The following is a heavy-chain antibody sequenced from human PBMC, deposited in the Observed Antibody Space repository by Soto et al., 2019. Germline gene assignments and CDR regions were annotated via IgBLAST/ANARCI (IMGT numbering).Heavy chain of an antibody. J-gene: IGHJ1*01. CDR2: ISAYNCNT. CDR3: ERDFDFWSGSLYLQH. D-gene: IGHD3-3*01. CDR1: GYTFSTYG. V-gene: IGHV1-18*01. Sequence: QVQLVQSGAEVKKPGASVKVSCKASGYTFSTYGITWVRQAPGQGLEWMGWISAYNCNTNYAQKGQGRLTLTTDTSTSTAYMELRSLRSDDTAVYYCERDFDFWSGSLYLQHWGQGTLVTVSS.